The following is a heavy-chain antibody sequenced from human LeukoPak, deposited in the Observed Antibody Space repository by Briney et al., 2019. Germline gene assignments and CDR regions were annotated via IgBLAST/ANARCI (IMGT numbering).Heavy chain of an antibody. Sequence: SETLSLTRTVSGGSISSSSYYWGWIRQPPGKGLEWIGSIYYSGSTYYNPSLKSRVTISVDTSKNQFSLKLSSVTAADTAVYYCARARPLGYGSEPHYYYGMDVWGQGTTVTVSS. CDR3: ARARPLGYGSEPHYYYGMDV. J-gene: IGHJ6*02. D-gene: IGHD3-10*01. CDR1: GGSISSSSYY. V-gene: IGHV4-39*07. CDR2: IYYSGST.